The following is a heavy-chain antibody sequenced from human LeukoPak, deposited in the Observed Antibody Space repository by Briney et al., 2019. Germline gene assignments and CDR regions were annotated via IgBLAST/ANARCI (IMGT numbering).Heavy chain of an antibody. V-gene: IGHV4-4*07. Sequence: SETLYLTCTVFGGSTSNPFWSWIRQPAGKGLEWIGRIYTDGSTNSNPSLRSRLTMSLDTSNNQVSLKLTSVTAADTAVYFCARAPGGCGGTCAFDYWGQGILVTVSS. CDR2: IYTDGST. J-gene: IGHJ4*02. D-gene: IGHD2-15*01. CDR3: ARAPGGCGGTCAFDY. CDR1: GGSTSNPF.